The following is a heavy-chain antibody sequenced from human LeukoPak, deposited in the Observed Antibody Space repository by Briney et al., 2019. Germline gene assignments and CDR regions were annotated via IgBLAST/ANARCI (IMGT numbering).Heavy chain of an antibody. CDR2: IYYSGST. CDR1: GGSISSGDYY. V-gene: IGHV4-30-4*01. J-gene: IGHJ4*02. CDR3: ARARRDGYPTHLDY. D-gene: IGHD5-24*01. Sequence: ASETLSLTCTVSGGSISSGDYYWSWIRQPPGKGLEWIGYIYYSGSTYYNPSLKCRVTISVDTSKNQFSLKLSSVTAADTAVYYCARARRDGYPTHLDYWGQGTLVTVSS.